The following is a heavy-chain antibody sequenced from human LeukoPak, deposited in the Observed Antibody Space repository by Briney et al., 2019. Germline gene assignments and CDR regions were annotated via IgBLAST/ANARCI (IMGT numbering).Heavy chain of an antibody. J-gene: IGHJ5*02. CDR1: GGSISIYY. Sequence: PSETLSLTCTVSGGSISIYYWSWIRQPPGKGLEWIGYIYYSGSTNYNPSLKSRVTISVDTSKNQFSLKLSSVTAADTAVYYCASLHVDTAMVIDPWGQGTLVTVSS. CDR3: ASLHVDTAMVIDP. D-gene: IGHD5-18*01. V-gene: IGHV4-59*01. CDR2: IYYSGST.